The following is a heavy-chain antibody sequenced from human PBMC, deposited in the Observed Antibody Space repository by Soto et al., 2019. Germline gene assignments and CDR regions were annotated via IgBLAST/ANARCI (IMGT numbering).Heavy chain of an antibody. CDR1: GFTFSSYA. D-gene: IGHD2-2*01. CDR3: AKDGIKYCISTSCYSVDY. V-gene: IGHV3-23*01. Sequence: PRGSLRLSCAASGFTFSSYAMSWVRQAPGKGLEWVSAISGSGGSTYYADSVKGRFTISRDNSKNTLYLQMNSLRAEDTAVYYCAKDGIKYCISTSCYSVDYWGQGTLVTVSS. CDR2: ISGSGGST. J-gene: IGHJ4*02.